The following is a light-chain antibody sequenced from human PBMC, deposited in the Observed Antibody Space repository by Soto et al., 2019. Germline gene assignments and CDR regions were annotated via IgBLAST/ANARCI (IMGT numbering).Light chain of an antibody. J-gene: IGKJ2*01. CDR3: QQANRFPDT. Sequence: DIQMTQSPSSVSAAVGDTVTITCRASQDISSWLAWYQQKPGKAPKLLIYAASSLQSRVPSRFSGSGSGTAVTLTSSSLQPEDFATYFCQQANRFPDTFCQGTKLEIK. V-gene: IGKV1-12*01. CDR1: QDISSW. CDR2: AAS.